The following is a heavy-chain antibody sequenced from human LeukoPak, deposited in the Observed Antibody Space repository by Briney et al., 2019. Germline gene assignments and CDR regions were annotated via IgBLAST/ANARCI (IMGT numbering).Heavy chain of an antibody. D-gene: IGHD3-22*01. J-gene: IGHJ4*02. CDR3: AKGPQLNSGYHPDY. CDR1: GFTLTNNA. CDR2: ITGTDDTT. V-gene: IGHV3-23*01. Sequence: GGSLRLSCAASGFTLTNNAMTWVRQAPGKGLEWVSTITGTDDTTYYADSVKGRFTISRDYSKSMVHLQMNSLRAEDSAIYYCAKGPQLNSGYHPDYWGQGTLVTVSS.